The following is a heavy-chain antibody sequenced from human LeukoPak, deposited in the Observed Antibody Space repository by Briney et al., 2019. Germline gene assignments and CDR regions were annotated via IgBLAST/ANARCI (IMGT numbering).Heavy chain of an antibody. CDR2: INTNTGNP. Sequence: ASVKVSCKASGYTFTGYYLHWVRQAPGQGLEWMGWINTNTGNPTYAQGFTGRFVFSLDTSVSTAYLQISSLKAEDTAVYYCQRRSIYYYYYGMDVWGQGTTVTVSS. J-gene: IGHJ6*02. CDR3: QRRSIYYYYYGMDV. V-gene: IGHV7-4-1*02. CDR1: GYTFTGYY.